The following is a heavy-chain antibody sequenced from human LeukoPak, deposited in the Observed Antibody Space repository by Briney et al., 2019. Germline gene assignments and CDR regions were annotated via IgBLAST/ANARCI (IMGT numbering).Heavy chain of an antibody. CDR3: ASLRGFTYYPH. V-gene: IGHV4-4*02. CDR1: GYPISGGNW. J-gene: IGHJ4*02. D-gene: IGHD3-10*01. Sequence: PSETLSLTCTVSGYPISGGNWWGWVRQPPGRGLEWIGEIDDSGTTNYNPSLKSRVTMSIDTSGSQFSLKMTSVTAADAAVYYCASLRGFTYYPHWGQGLLVTVSS. CDR2: IDDSGTT.